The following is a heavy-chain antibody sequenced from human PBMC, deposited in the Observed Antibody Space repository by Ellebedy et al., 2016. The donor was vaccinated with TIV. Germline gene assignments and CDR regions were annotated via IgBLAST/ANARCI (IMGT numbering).Heavy chain of an antibody. CDR2: IDFSGTGT. J-gene: IGHJ4*02. D-gene: IGHD3-3*01. CDR3: ARDGSEWSRDY. V-gene: IGHV3-21*06. Sequence: GGSLRLSXAASGFTFSIAGMTWVRQAPGKGLEWVATIDFSGTGTYYADSVKGRFITSRDNTKNSLFLQMNSLGVEDTAVYYCARDGSEWSRDYWGQGTLVTVSS. CDR1: GFTFSIAG.